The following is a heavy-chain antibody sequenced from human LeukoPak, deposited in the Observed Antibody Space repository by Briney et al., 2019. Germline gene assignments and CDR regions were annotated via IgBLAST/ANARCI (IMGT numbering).Heavy chain of an antibody. J-gene: IGHJ3*02. Sequence: GESLKISCKGSGFTFSTYWFGWVRQMPGKGLEWMGLIYAGGSDIRYNPSFQGQVSISVDKSISTAYLQWSSLKASDTAMYYCARHLSTDRVAYDIWGQGTMVTVSS. CDR2: IYAGGSDI. V-gene: IGHV5-51*01. CDR1: GFTFSTYW. CDR3: ARHLSTDRVAYDI.